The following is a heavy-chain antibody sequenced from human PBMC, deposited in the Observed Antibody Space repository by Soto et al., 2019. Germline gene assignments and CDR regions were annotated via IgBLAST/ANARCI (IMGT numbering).Heavy chain of an antibody. CDR1: GYTFTGYL. CDR2: INPNSGDT. J-gene: IGHJ4*02. Sequence: QVQLVQSGAEVEKPGASVKVSCKASGYTFTGYLMHWVRQAPGQGLEWMGWINPNSGDTNYAQKFQGRVTMTRDTSISTADMELGRLRSDDTAVYYCAREGYCSSTKCYIDKYWGQGTLVTVSS. CDR3: AREGYCSSTKCYIDKY. D-gene: IGHD2-2*01. V-gene: IGHV1-2*02.